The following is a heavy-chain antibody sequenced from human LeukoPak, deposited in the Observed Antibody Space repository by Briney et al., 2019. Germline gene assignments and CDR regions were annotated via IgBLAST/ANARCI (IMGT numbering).Heavy chain of an antibody. Sequence: GASVKVSCKASGYTFTSYDINWVRQATGQGLEWMGWMNPNSGNTGYAQRFQGRVTMTRNTSISTAYMELNSLRAEDTAVYYCARDTHPYDFWSGYTDYWGQGTLVTVSS. CDR3: ARDTHPYDFWSGYTDY. D-gene: IGHD3-3*01. CDR1: GYTFTSYD. V-gene: IGHV1-8*01. CDR2: MNPNSGNT. J-gene: IGHJ4*02.